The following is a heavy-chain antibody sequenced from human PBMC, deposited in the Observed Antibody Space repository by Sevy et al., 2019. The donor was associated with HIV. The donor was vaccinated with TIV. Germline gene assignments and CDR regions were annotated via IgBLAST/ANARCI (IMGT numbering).Heavy chain of an antibody. J-gene: IGHJ6*03. D-gene: IGHD6-13*01. CDR3: ARTYSSSWYPSSFYYYYMDV. Sequence: GGSLRLSCAASGFTFSSYWMHWVRQAPGKGLVWVSRINSDGSSTSYADSVKGRFTISRDNAKNTLYLQMNSLRAEDTAVYYCARTYSSSWYPSSFYYYYMDVWGKGTTVTVSS. V-gene: IGHV3-74*01. CDR1: GFTFSSYW. CDR2: INSDGSST.